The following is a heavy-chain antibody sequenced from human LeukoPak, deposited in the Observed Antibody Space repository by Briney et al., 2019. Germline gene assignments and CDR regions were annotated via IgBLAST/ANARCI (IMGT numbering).Heavy chain of an antibody. J-gene: IGHJ4*02. CDR2: ISGSGGST. Sequence: GGSLRLSCAASGFTFSSYAMSWVRQAPGKGLEWVSTISGSGGSTYYADSVKGRFTISRDNSKNTLYLQMNSLRAEDTAVYYCAKDVRVSGGLPFDYWGQGTLVTVSS. CDR1: GFTFSSYA. V-gene: IGHV3-23*01. D-gene: IGHD3-10*02. CDR3: AKDVRVSGGLPFDY.